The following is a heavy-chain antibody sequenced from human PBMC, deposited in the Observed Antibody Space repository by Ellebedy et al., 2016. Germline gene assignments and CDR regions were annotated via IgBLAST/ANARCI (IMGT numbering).Heavy chain of an antibody. J-gene: IGHJ5*02. CDR1: GGSVSSDSYH. CDR2: ILYSGTT. D-gene: IGHD1-1*01. CDR3: ASYRAGAGGTGS. Sequence: GSLRLSXTVSGGSVSSDSYHWAWIRHPPGKGLDWIGYILYSGTTKYNPSLRSRLTMSVDTSKNQFSLKLSSVTAADTAVYFCASYRAGAGGTGSWGQGTLATVSS. V-gene: IGHV4-61*01.